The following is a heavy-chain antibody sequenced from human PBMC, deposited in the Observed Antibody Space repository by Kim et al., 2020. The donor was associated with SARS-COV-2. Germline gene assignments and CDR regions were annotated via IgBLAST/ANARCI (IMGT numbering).Heavy chain of an antibody. Sequence: GESLKISCKGSGYSFTSYWIGWVRQMPGKGLEWMGIIYPGDSDTRYSPSFQGQVTISADKSISTAYLQWSSLKASDTAMYYCAIQGEYCSSTSCYRGYSSGWLGGYWGQGTLVTVSS. CDR3: AIQGEYCSSTSCYRGYSSGWLGGY. CDR1: GYSFTSYW. CDR2: IYPGDSDT. J-gene: IGHJ4*02. V-gene: IGHV5-51*01. D-gene: IGHD2-2*01.